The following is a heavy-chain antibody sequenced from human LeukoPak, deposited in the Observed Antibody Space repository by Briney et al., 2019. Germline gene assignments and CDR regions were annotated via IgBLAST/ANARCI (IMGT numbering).Heavy chain of an antibody. CDR3: ERDPKFVVLRYFEFPDY. CDR2: ISYDGSNK. D-gene: IGHD3-9*01. J-gene: IGHJ4*02. V-gene: IGHV3-30*04. Sequence: PGRSLRLSCAASGFTFSSYAMHWVRQAPGKGLEWVAVISYDGSNKYYADSVKGRFTISRDNSKNTLYLQMNSLRAEDTAVYYCERDPKFVVLRYFEFPDYWGQGTLVTVSS. CDR1: GFTFSSYA.